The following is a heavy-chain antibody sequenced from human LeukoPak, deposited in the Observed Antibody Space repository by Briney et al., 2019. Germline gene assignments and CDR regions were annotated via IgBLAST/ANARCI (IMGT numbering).Heavy chain of an antibody. CDR3: AKDSRIIMIEVAVDY. CDR1: GFTFSSYA. V-gene: IGHV3-23*01. J-gene: IGHJ4*02. Sequence: PGASLRLSCAASGFTFSSYAMSWVRQAPGKGLEWVSAISGSGGSTYYADSVKGRFTISRDNSKNTLYLQMNSLRAEDTAVYYCAKDSRIIMIEVAVDYWGQGTLVTVSS. CDR2: ISGSGGST. D-gene: IGHD3-22*01.